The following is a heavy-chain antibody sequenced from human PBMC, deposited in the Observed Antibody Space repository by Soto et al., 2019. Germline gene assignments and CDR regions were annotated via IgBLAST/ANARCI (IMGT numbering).Heavy chain of an antibody. CDR1: GGTFSSRA. CDR2: IIPVFGRV. Sequence: QVQLVQSGPEVKKTGTSVKVSCKASGGTFSSRAISWVRQAPGQGLEWMGGIIPVFGRVNYAEKFQDRVTITADESTGTVYMELGSLRSEDTALFFCGISGGGTFLGYHGMDIWGQGTTVSVSS. D-gene: IGHD3-16*01. V-gene: IGHV1-69*01. J-gene: IGHJ6*02. CDR3: GISGGGTFLGYHGMDI.